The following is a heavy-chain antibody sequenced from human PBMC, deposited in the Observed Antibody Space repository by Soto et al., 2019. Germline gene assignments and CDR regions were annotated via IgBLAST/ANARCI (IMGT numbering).Heavy chain of an antibody. J-gene: IGHJ6*02. Sequence: GGSLRLSCAASGFTFDDYAMHWVRQAPGKGLEWVSGISWNSGSIGYADSVKGRFTISRDNAKNSLYLQMNSLRAEDTALYYCAKGLCTNGVCYREADYYGMDVWGQGTTVTVSS. V-gene: IGHV3-9*01. CDR2: ISWNSGSI. D-gene: IGHD2-8*01. CDR3: AKGLCTNGVCYREADYYGMDV. CDR1: GFTFDDYA.